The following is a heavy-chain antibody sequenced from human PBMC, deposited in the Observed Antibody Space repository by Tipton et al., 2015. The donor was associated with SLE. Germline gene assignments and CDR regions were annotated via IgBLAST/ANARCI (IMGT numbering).Heavy chain of an antibody. CDR1: GGSFSGYY. CDR2: VNHSGST. J-gene: IGHJ4*02. V-gene: IGHV4-34*01. CDR3: ARGWDYDFWSGYADY. D-gene: IGHD3-3*01. Sequence: GLVKPSETLSLTCAVYGGSFSGYYWSWIRQPPGKGLEWIGEVNHSGSTNYNPSLKSRVTIFVDTSKNQFSLKLSSVTAADTAVYYCARGWDYDFWSGYADYWGQGTLVTVSS.